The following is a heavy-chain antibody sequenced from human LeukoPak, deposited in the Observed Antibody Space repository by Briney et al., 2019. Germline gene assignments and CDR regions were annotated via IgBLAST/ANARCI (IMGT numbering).Heavy chain of an antibody. V-gene: IGHV3-74*01. Sequence: GGSLRLSCAASGLTFSNYWIHWVRQAPGEGLVWVSRIDTDGTTTSYADSVKGRFTISRDDSKNTLYLQMNSLKTEDTAVYYCTEAYSGYDLHDYWGQGTLVTVSS. J-gene: IGHJ4*02. D-gene: IGHD5-12*01. CDR1: GLTFSNYW. CDR3: TEAYSGYDLHDY. CDR2: IDTDGTTT.